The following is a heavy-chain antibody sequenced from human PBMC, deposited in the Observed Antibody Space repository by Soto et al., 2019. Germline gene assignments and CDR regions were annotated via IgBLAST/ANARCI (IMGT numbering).Heavy chain of an antibody. CDR2: IKSKTDGGTT. J-gene: IGHJ6*03. Sequence: PGGSLRLSCAASGFTFSNAWMSWVRQAPGKGLEWVGRIKSKTDGGTTDYAAPVKGRFTISRDDSKNTLYLQMNSLKTEDTAVYYCTRDRIWCGLMDVWGKGNTVTVSS. CDR3: TRDRIWCGLMDV. CDR1: GFTFSNAW. V-gene: IGHV3-15*01. D-gene: IGHD3-10*01.